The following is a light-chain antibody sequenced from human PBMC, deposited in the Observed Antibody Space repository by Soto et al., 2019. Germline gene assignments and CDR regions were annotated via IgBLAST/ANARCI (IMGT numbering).Light chain of an antibody. CDR2: DAS. Sequence: EIVLTQSPGTLSLSPGERATLSCRASQSVSSSYIVWHQQKPGQAPRIHIYDASSRATGIPDRFSGSGSGTDFTLTISRLEPEDFAVYYCQQYGSSPLTFGGGTKVEIK. J-gene: IGKJ4*01. CDR3: QQYGSSPLT. V-gene: IGKV3-20*01. CDR1: QSVSSSY.